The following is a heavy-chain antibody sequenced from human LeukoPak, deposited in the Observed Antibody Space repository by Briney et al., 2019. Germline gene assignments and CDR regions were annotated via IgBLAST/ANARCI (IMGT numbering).Heavy chain of an antibody. Sequence: GGSLRLSCAASGFTFSNAWMSWVRQAPGKGLEWVGRIKSKTDGGTTDNAAPVKGRFTLSRDDSKNTLYLQMNSLQTEDTAVYYCTTDRYYYDFYDYWGQGTLVTVSS. V-gene: IGHV3-15*01. CDR2: IKSKTDGGTT. J-gene: IGHJ4*02. CDR1: GFTFSNAW. D-gene: IGHD3-22*01. CDR3: TTDRYYYDFYDY.